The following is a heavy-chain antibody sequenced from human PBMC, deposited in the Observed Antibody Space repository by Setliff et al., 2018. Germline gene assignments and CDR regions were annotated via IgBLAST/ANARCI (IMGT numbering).Heavy chain of an antibody. CDR2: SEST. J-gene: IGHJ4*02. CDR3: ARGGSTIASRPDLVYFDS. D-gene: IGHD6-6*01. Sequence: SETLSLTCTVSGGSVTSSGSYWGWIRQTPGKGLEWMGTSESTYYNPSLKSRVTISVDRPKNQFSLKLSSVTAADTAVYYCARGGSTIASRPDLVYFDSWGRGALVTVSS. V-gene: IGHV4-39*01. CDR1: GGSVTSSGSY.